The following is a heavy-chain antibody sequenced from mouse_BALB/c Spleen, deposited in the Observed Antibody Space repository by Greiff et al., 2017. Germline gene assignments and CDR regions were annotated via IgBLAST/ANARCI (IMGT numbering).Heavy chain of an antibody. V-gene: IGHV2-4-1*01. CDR1: GFSLTSYG. J-gene: IGHJ1*01. CDR3: ARVGYYAPWYFDV. CDR2: IWSGGST. Sequence: QVQLKESGPGLVQPSQSLSITCTASGFSLTSYGVHWVRQSPGKGLEWLGVIWSGGSTDYNAAFISRLSISKDNSKSQVFFKMNSLQADDTAIYYCARVGYYAPWYFDVWGEGTTVTVSS. D-gene: IGHD2-3*01.